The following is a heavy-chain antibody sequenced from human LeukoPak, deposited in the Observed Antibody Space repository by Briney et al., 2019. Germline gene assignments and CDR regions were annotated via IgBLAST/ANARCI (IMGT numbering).Heavy chain of an antibody. CDR2: VSYSGST. CDR1: GGSITTY. J-gene: IGHJ4*02. V-gene: IGHV4-59*01. Sequence: PSETLSLTCTVSGGSITTYWSWIRQPPGKGLEWIGYVSYSGSTNYNPSLKSRVTISVDTSKNQFSLKLSSVTAADTAVYYCARVDDSSGYYPDYWGQGTLVTVSS. CDR3: ARVDDSSGYYPDY. D-gene: IGHD3-22*01.